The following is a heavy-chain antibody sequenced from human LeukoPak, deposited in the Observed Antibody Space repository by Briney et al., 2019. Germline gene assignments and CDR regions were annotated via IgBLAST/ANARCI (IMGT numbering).Heavy chain of an antibody. J-gene: IGHJ4*02. CDR3: AKGAYDYIEIAYFDY. V-gene: IGHV3-23*01. CDR2: IIGSSGTT. Sequence: GALRLSCAASGFTVSSNYMSWVRQAPGKGLEWVSLIIGSSGTTFYADSVKGRFTISRDKSKSTLYLQMNSLRAEDTAVYYCAKGAYDYIEIAYFDYWGQGSLVTVSS. D-gene: IGHD5-12*01. CDR1: GFTVSSNY.